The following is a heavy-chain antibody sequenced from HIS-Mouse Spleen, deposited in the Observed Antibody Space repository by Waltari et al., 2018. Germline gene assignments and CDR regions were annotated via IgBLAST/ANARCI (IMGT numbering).Heavy chain of an antibody. Sequence: QVQLVESGGGVVQPGRSLRLSCASSGLTFSSYGMHWVRQAPGDGLGGVAGISYDGSNEYYAESVKGRFTISRDNSRNTLYLQMNSLRAEETAVYYCAKDKHHAFDYWGQGTLGTVSS. CDR1: GLTFSSYG. CDR3: AKDKHHAFDY. V-gene: IGHV3-30*18. CDR2: ISYDGSNE. J-gene: IGHJ4*02.